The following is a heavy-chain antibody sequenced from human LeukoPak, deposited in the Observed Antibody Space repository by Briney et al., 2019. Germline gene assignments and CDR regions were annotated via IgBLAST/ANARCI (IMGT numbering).Heavy chain of an antibody. Sequence: SETLSLTCAVYGGSFSGYYWSWIRQPPGKGLEWIGEINHSGSTNYNPSLKSLVTISVDTSKNQFSLKLSSVTAADTAVYYCAGSLSGSYRNWFDPWGQGTLVTVSS. V-gene: IGHV4-34*01. J-gene: IGHJ5*02. D-gene: IGHD1-26*01. CDR3: AGSLSGSYRNWFDP. CDR1: GGSFSGYY. CDR2: INHSGST.